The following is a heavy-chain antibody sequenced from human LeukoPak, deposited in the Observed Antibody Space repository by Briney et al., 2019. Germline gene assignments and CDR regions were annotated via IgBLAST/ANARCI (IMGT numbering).Heavy chain of an antibody. Sequence: GRSLRLSCAASGFTFDDYAMHWVRQAPGKGLEWVSGISWNSGSIGYADSVKGRFTISRDNAKNSLYLQMNSLRAEDTALYYCAKATGGATVTSGALDYWGQGTLVTVSS. CDR3: AKATGGATVTSGALDY. V-gene: IGHV3-9*01. CDR1: GFTFDDYA. CDR2: ISWNSGSI. J-gene: IGHJ4*02. D-gene: IGHD4-17*01.